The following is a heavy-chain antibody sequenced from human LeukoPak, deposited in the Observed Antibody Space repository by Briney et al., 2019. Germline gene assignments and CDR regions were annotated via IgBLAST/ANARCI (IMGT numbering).Heavy chain of an antibody. V-gene: IGHV4-59*01. D-gene: IGHD2-2*02. CDR1: GGSISSYY. CDR3: AREGIVVVPAAIEYYMDV. Sequence: SETLSLTCTVSGGSISSYYWSWIRQPPGKGLEWSWYIYYSGGTNYNPSLKSRVTISVDTSKNQFSLKLSSVTAADTAVYYCAREGIVVVPAAIEYYMDVWGKGTTVTVSS. CDR2: IYYSGGT. J-gene: IGHJ6*03.